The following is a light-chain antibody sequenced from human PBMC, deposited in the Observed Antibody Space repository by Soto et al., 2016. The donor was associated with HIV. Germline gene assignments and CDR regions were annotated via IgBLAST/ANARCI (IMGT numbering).Light chain of an antibody. CDR2: TAS. CDR1: QDITSY. J-gene: IGKJ2*01. CDR3: QQVNSYPLT. V-gene: IGKV1-9*01. Sequence: DIQLTQSPSFLSASVGDRVTITCRASQDITSYLSWYQQKPGKAPKLLIHTASALQSGSLEFSAVDLGQNSLSQSAAFSLKILAIYYCQQVNSYPLTFGQGTKLE.